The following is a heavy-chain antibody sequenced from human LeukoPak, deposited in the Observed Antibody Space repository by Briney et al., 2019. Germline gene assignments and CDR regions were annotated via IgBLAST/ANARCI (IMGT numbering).Heavy chain of an antibody. CDR3: ANPLDRITYYDILTGYYLSDY. D-gene: IGHD3-9*01. J-gene: IGHJ4*02. CDR1: GFTFSSYA. CDR2: ISGSGDST. V-gene: IGHV3-23*01. Sequence: GGSLRLSCAASGFTFSSYAMSWVRQAPGKGLEWVSAISGSGDSTYYADSVKGRFTISRDNSKNTLYLQMNSLRAEDTAVYYCANPLDRITYYDILTGYYLSDYWGQGTLVTVSS.